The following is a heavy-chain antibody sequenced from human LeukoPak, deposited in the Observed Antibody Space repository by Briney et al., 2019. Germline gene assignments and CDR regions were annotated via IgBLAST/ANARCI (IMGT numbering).Heavy chain of an antibody. J-gene: IGHJ6*02. Sequence: TPSETLSLTCAVYGGSFTGYYWSWIRQPPGTGLEWIGEINHSGSTNYNPSLKSRVTISVDTSKNQFSLKLSSMTAADTAVYYCARSQLQLDYYGMDVWGQGTTVTVSS. CDR2: INHSGST. CDR3: ARSQLQLDYYGMDV. CDR1: GGSFTGYY. D-gene: IGHD4-11*01. V-gene: IGHV4-34*01.